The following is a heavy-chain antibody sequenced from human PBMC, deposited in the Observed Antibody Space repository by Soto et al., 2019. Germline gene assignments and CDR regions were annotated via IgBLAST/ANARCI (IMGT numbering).Heavy chain of an antibody. CDR2: ISGSGGST. J-gene: IGHJ6*02. Sequence: PGGSLRLSCAASGFTFSSYAMSWVRQAPGKGLEWVSAISGSGGSTYYADSVKGRFTISRDNSKNTLYLQMNSLRAEDTAVYYCAKDFPTNNPFYYYYGMDVWGQGTTVTVSS. CDR1: GFTFSSYA. D-gene: IGHD1-20*01. CDR3: AKDFPTNNPFYYYYGMDV. V-gene: IGHV3-23*01.